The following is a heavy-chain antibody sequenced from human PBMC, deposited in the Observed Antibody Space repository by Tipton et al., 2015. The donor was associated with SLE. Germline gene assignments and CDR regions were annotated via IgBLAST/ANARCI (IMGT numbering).Heavy chain of an antibody. D-gene: IGHD2-15*01. CDR1: GFTFSDHY. Sequence: SLRLSCAASGFTFSDHYMDWVRQAPGKGLEWVGRSKNKANSYTTEYAASVKGRFTISKDDSKNSVYLQVNSLKTEDTAVYYCARVGGSCSGGSCQGPNNHYGMDVWGQGTTVTVSS. CDR3: ARVGGSCSGGSCQGPNNHYGMDV. CDR2: SKNKANSYTT. V-gene: IGHV3-72*01. J-gene: IGHJ6*02.